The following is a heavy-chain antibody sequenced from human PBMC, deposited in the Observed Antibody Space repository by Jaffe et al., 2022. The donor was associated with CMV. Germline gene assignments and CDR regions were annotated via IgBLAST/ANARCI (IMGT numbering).Heavy chain of an antibody. CDR1: GFTFSSYG. V-gene: IGHV3-33*08. CDR2: IWYDGSKI. D-gene: IGHD2-15*01. CDR3: ARGSEACSGGSCSGPGD. J-gene: IGHJ4*02. Sequence: QVQLVESGGGVVQPGRSLRLSCAASGFTFSSYGMYWVRQAPGKGLEWVALIWYDGSKIFYSDSVRGRFTISRDNSKNTLFLQMSSLRADDTAVYYCARGSEACSGGSCSGPGDWGQGSLVTVSS.